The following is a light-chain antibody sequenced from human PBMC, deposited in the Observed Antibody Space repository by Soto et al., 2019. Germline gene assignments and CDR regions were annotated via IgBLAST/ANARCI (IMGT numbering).Light chain of an antibody. CDR2: KAS. Sequence: DIPMTQSPSTLSASVGDRVTITCRASQSIHSWLAWYQQKPGKAPKLLIYKASTLESGVPSRFSGSGSGTEFTLTISSLQPDDFATYYCQQYNSYSVTFGQGTKVEIK. J-gene: IGKJ1*01. CDR3: QQYNSYSVT. CDR1: QSIHSW. V-gene: IGKV1-5*03.